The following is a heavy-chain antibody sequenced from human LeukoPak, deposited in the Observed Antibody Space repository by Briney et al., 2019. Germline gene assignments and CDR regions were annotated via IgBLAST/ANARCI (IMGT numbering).Heavy chain of an antibody. D-gene: IGHD2-2*01. Sequence: ASVKVSCKASGYTFTGYYMHRVLQAPGQGLEWMGWINANSGGTNYAQKFQGRVTMTRDTSISTAYMELSRLRSDDTAVYYCARGYCSSTSCFDAFDIWGQGTMVTVSS. CDR3: ARGYCSSTSCFDAFDI. CDR1: GYTFTGYY. J-gene: IGHJ3*02. V-gene: IGHV1-2*02. CDR2: INANSGGT.